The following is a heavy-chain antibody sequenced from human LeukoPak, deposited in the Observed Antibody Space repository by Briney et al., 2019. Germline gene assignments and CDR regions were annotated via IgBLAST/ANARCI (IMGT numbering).Heavy chain of an antibody. V-gene: IGHV3-30*03. CDR1: GFSFSSYG. Sequence: GGSLRLSCVASGFSFSSYGMHWVRQAPGKGLEWMAAISYDGISKQYADSVKGRFTISRDNSKNTVHLEMNSLRAEDTAVYYCAREVPDDYEVTGWFDPWGQGTLVTVSS. CDR2: ISYDGISK. J-gene: IGHJ5*02. CDR3: AREVPDDYEVTGWFDP. D-gene: IGHD4-17*01.